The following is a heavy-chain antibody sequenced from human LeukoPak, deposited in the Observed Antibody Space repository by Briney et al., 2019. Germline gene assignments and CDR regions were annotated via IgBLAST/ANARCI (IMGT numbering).Heavy chain of an antibody. V-gene: IGHV4-31*03. D-gene: IGHD3-22*01. CDR2: IYYSGST. J-gene: IGHJ3*02. Sequence: PSETLSLTCTVSGGSISSGGYYWSWIRQHPGKDLEWIGYIYYSGSTYYNPSLKSRVTISVDTSKNQFSLKLSSVTAADTAVYYCARDPYYDSSGYRGAFDIWGQGTMVTVSS. CDR3: ARDPYYDSSGYRGAFDI. CDR1: GGSISSGGYY.